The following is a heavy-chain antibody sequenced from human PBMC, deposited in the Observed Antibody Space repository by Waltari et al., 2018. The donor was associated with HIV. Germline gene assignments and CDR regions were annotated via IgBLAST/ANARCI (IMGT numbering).Heavy chain of an antibody. V-gene: IGHV1-69*01. CDR2: IIPSIDTS. Sequence: QVHLVQSGAEVKKTGSSVKVSCKASGGTLSANVLIWVRQDPGQGREWLGGIIPSIDTSSYERRFQVRVTIAADASRTTIYMELSSLTSEDTALYFCARALGGESGAYDIWGQGTMVIVSS. CDR1: GGTLSANV. D-gene: IGHD3-10*01. CDR3: ARALGGESGAYDI. J-gene: IGHJ3*02.